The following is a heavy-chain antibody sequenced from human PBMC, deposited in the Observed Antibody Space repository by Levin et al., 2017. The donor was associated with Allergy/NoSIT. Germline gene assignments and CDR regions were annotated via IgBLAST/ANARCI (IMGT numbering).Heavy chain of an antibody. V-gene: IGHV3-64*01. J-gene: IGHJ6*03. CDR3: ARDRGYSSSWYGPSYYYMDV. Sequence: GGSLRLSCAASGFTFSSYAMHWVRQAPGKGLEYVSAISSNGGSTYYANSVKGRFTISRDNSKNTLYLQMGSLRAEDMAVYYCARDRGYSSSWYGPSYYYMDVWGKGTTVTVS. CDR1: GFTFSSYA. D-gene: IGHD6-13*01. CDR2: ISSNGGST.